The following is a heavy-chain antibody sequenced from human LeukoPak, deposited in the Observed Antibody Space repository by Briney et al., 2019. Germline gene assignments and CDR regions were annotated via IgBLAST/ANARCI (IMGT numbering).Heavy chain of an antibody. J-gene: IGHJ4*02. CDR2: INPSGGST. D-gene: IGHD5-18*01. CDR1: GYTFTSYY. CDR3: ARGGYSYGPYYYY. Sequence: ASVKVSCKASGYTFTSYYMHWVRQAPGQGLEWMGIINPSGGSTSYAQKFQGRVTMTRDTSTSTAYMELSRLRSDDTAVYYCARGGYSYGPYYYYWGQGTLVTVSS. V-gene: IGHV1-46*01.